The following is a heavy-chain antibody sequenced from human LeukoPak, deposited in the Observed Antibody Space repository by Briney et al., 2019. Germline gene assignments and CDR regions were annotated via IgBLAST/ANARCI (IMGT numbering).Heavy chain of an antibody. D-gene: IGHD1-26*01. CDR1: GGSISSYY. V-gene: IGHV4-59*01. Sequence: PSETLSLTCNVSGGSISSYYWSWIRQPPGKGLEWIGYIYYSGSTNYNPSLKSRVTISVDTSKNQFSLKLSSVTAADTAVYYCARVQKSGSYGYWGQGTLVTVSS. J-gene: IGHJ4*02. CDR3: ARVQKSGSYGY. CDR2: IYYSGST.